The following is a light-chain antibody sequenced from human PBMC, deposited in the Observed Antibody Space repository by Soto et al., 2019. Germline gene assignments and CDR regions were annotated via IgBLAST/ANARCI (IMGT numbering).Light chain of an antibody. CDR3: QSYDSSLSAF. CDR1: SSNIGAGYD. V-gene: IGLV1-40*01. J-gene: IGLJ2*01. CDR2: VNS. Sequence: QSVLTQPPSVSGAPGQRVTISCTGSSSNIGAGYDVHWYQQLPGTAPKLLIYVNSNRPSGVPDRFSGSKSGTSASLAITGLQAEDEADYYCQSYDSSLSAFFGGGTKLTVL.